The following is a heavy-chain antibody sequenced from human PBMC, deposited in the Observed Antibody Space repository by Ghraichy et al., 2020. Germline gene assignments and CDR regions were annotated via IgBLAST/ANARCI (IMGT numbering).Heavy chain of an antibody. J-gene: IGHJ6*02. CDR2: IYPGDSDT. CDR1: GYSFSSYW. CDR3: VRHLYDKSGHYYVPKEYGIDA. D-gene: IGHD3-22*01. Sequence: GESLNISCQASGYSFSSYWIGWVRQMPGNGLEWMGIIYPGDSDTRYSPSFQGQVTISADKSVSTAYLQWSSLKASDTAMYYCVRHLYDKSGHYYVPKEYGIDAWGQGTRVTVSS. V-gene: IGHV5-51*01.